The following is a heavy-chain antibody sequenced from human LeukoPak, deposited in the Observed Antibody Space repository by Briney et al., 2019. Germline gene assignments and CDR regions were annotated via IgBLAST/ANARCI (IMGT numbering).Heavy chain of an antibody. J-gene: IGHJ4*02. Sequence: SETLSLTCTVSGGSISSYYWSWIRQPPGKGLEWIGYAYYSGSTNYNPSLKSRVTISVDTSENQFSLKLSSVTAADTAVYYCARAGIAVAGTTGPSYYFDYWGQGTLVTVSS. D-gene: IGHD6-19*01. CDR1: GGSISSYY. CDR2: AYYSGST. V-gene: IGHV4-59*01. CDR3: ARAGIAVAGTTGPSYYFDY.